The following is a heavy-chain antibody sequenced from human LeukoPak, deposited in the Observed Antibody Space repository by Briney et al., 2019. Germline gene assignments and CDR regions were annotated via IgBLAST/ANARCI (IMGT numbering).Heavy chain of an antibody. Sequence: PGGSLRLSCAASGFTFSSYGMHWVRQAPGKGLEWMAVISYDGGKKYYADSVKGRFTISRDNAKNSLYLQMNSLRAEDTAVYYCARSMGSGSYYHGTEFDYWGQGTLVTVSS. D-gene: IGHD3-10*01. CDR3: ARSMGSGSYYHGTEFDY. CDR1: GFTFSSYG. V-gene: IGHV3-30*12. CDR2: ISYDGGKK. J-gene: IGHJ4*02.